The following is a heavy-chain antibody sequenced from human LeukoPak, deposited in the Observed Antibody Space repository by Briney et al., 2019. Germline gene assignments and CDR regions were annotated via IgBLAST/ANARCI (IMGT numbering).Heavy chain of an antibody. V-gene: IGHV1-69*05. CDR3: ARDENYGDNFGY. D-gene: IGHD4/OR15-4a*01. J-gene: IGHJ4*02. CDR2: IIPIFGTA. CDR1: GGTFSSYA. Sequence: GASVKVSCKASGGTFSSYAISWVRQAPGQGLEWMGRIIPIFGTANYAQKFQGRVTITTDESTSTAYMELSSLRSEDTAVYYCARDENYGDNFGYWGQGTLVTVSS.